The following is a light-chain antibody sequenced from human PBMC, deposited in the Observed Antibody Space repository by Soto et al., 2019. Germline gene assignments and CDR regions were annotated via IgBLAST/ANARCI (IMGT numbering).Light chain of an antibody. V-gene: IGLV2-14*01. J-gene: IGLJ3*02. CDR3: NSYTSSSTWV. Sequence: QSALTQPASVSGSPGQSITISCTGTSSDVGGYNYVSWYQQHPGKAPKLMIYEVSYRPSGVSNRFSGSKSGNTASLTISGLQGEDEADYYCNSYTSSSTWVFGGGTQLTVL. CDR1: SSDVGGYNY. CDR2: EVS.